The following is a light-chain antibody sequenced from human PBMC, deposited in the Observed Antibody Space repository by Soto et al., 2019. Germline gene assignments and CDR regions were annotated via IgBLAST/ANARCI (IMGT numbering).Light chain of an antibody. CDR1: RSDVGAYNY. Sequence: QSVLTQPGSGSGSPGQTLAISCTGTRSDVGAYNYVSWYQQHPGKAPKRMISEVTNRPSGVSDRFSGSQCGNTASLSISGLQAEDEADYYCSSFTSRFTFVFGTGTKVTVL. V-gene: IGLV2-14*01. CDR2: EVT. J-gene: IGLJ1*01. CDR3: SSFTSRFTFV.